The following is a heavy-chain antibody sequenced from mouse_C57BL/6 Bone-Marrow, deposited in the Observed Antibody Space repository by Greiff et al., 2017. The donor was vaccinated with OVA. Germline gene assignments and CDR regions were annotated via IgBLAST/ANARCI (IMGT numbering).Heavy chain of an antibody. D-gene: IGHD1-1*01. CDR1: GYTFTSYW. CDR3: TRPTVVAELDY. V-gene: IGHV1-5*01. J-gene: IGHJ2*01. CDR2: IYPGNSDT. Sequence: VQLQQSGTVLARPGASVKMSCKTSGYTFTSYWMHWVKQRPGQGLEWIGAIYPGNSDTSYNQKFKGKAKLTAVTSASTAYLELSSLTNEDSAVYYCTRPTVVAELDYWGQGTTLTVSS.